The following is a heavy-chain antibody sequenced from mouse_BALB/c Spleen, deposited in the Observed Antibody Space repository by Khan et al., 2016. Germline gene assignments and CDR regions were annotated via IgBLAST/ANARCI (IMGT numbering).Heavy chain of an antibody. V-gene: IGHV1-87*01. Sequence: QVQLQQSGAELARPGASVKLSCKASGYTFTSYWMQWVKQRPGQGLEWIGAIYPGDGDTRYTQKFKGKATLTADKSSSTAYMQLSSLASEDSVVYYCARGGYDYPYAMDYWGQGTSVTVSS. CDR3: ARGGYDYPYAMDY. CDR2: IYPGDGDT. CDR1: GYTFTSYW. D-gene: IGHD2-4*01. J-gene: IGHJ4*01.